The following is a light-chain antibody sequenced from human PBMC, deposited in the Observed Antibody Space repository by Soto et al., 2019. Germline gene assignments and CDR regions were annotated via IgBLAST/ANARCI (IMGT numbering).Light chain of an antibody. CDR1: QTISSW. CDR2: KAS. V-gene: IGKV1-5*03. J-gene: IGKJ1*01. CDR3: QHYNSYSEA. Sequence: DIQMTQSPSTLSGSVGDRVTITCRASQTISSWLAWYQQKPGKAPKLLIYKASTLKSGVPSRFSGSGSGTEFTLTIRSLQPDDFATYYCQHYNSYSEAFGQGTKGDIK.